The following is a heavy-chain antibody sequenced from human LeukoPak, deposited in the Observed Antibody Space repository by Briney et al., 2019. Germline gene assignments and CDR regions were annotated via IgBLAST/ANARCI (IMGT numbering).Heavy chain of an antibody. CDR1: GGTFTSYY. CDR3: ARSWWGNDWLLSENWLDP. CDR2: INPSGGST. V-gene: IGHV1-46*04. Sequence: GASVKLSCKTSGGTFTSYYIHWVRQAPGQGLEWRGMINPSGGSTSYAQELQGRLPMTRDTYKSTVYMELNRLSSEDTALFYCARSWWGNDWLLSENWLDPWGQGTLVPVSS. D-gene: IGHD3-9*01. J-gene: IGHJ5*02.